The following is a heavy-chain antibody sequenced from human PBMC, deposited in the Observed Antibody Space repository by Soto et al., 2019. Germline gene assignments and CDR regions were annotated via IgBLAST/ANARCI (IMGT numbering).Heavy chain of an antibody. J-gene: IGHJ4*02. Sequence: GESLKISCKGSGYSFTSYWIGWVRQMPGKGLEWMGIIYPGDSDTRYSPSFQGQVTTSADKSISTAYLQWSSLKASDTAMYYCARQAYYYDSSGYYPFDYWGQGTLVTVSS. CDR2: IYPGDSDT. V-gene: IGHV5-51*01. CDR3: ARQAYYYDSSGYYPFDY. D-gene: IGHD3-22*01. CDR1: GYSFTSYW.